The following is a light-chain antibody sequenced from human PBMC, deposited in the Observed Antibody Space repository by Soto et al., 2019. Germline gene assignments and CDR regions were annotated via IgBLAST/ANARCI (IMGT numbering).Light chain of an antibody. CDR2: EVS. Sequence: QSALTQPASVSGSPGQSITISCTGTSSDVGGYIYVSWYQHHPGKAPKLMIYEVSNRPSGVSNRFSGSKSGNTASLTISGLQAEDEADYYCTSYTSSSSQVFGTGTKLTVL. J-gene: IGLJ1*01. CDR3: TSYTSSSSQV. CDR1: SSDVGGYIY. V-gene: IGLV2-14*01.